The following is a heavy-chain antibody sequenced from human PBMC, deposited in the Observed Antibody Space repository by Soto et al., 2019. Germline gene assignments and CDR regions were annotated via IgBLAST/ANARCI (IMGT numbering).Heavy chain of an antibody. CDR3: ARDGESDTAYYYYYGMDV. J-gene: IGHJ6*02. CDR1: GFTFSSYG. CDR2: IWYDGSNK. Sequence: HPGGSLRLSCAASGFTFSSYGMHWVRQAPGKGLEWVAVIWYDGSNKYYADSVKGRFTISRDNSKNTLYLQMNSLRAEDTAVYYCARDGESDTAYYYYYGMDVWGQGTTVTVSS. V-gene: IGHV3-33*01. D-gene: IGHD5-18*01.